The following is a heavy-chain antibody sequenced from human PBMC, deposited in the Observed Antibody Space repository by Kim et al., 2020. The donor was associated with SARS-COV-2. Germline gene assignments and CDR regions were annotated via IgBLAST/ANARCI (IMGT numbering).Heavy chain of an antibody. CDR2: ISYEGSKK. CDR1: GFTFNNFG. D-gene: IGHD3-3*01. CDR3: ARSGGVFDFLSSYY. V-gene: IGHV3-30*03. Sequence: GGSLRLSCAGSGFTFNNFGMHWVRQTPGKGLEWLASISYEGSKKYYEDSLKGRFTISRDSSKSTLYLQMNSLRAEDTALYYCARSGGVFDFLSSYY. J-gene: IGHJ6*03.